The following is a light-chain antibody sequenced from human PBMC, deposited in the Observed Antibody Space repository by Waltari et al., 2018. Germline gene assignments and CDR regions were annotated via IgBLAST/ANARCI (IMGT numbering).Light chain of an antibody. Sequence: EVVLTQSPATLSLSPGERATLSCRASQSVSNYLAWYQQKPGQAPRLLIYDASNRATGTPARFSGSGSWTDFTLTISSLEPEDFAVYYCQQRRNWPPITFGQGTRLEIK. CDR3: QQRRNWPPIT. V-gene: IGKV3-11*01. J-gene: IGKJ5*01. CDR2: DAS. CDR1: QSVSNY.